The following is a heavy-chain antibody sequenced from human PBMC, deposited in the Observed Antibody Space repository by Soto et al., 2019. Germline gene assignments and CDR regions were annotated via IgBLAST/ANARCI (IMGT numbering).Heavy chain of an antibody. CDR3: VKVSPTLAAAGYFDY. J-gene: IGHJ4*02. D-gene: IGHD6-13*01. V-gene: IGHV3-64D*08. CDR1: GFTFSSYA. CDR2: ISSNGGST. Sequence: PGGSLRLSCSASGFTFSSYAMHWVRQAPGKGLEYVSAISSNGGSTYYADSVKGRFTISRDNSKNTLYLQMSSLRAEDTAVYYCVKVSPTLAAAGYFDYWGQGTLVTVSS.